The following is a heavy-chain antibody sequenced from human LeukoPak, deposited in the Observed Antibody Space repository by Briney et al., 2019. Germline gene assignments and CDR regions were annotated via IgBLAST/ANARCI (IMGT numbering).Heavy chain of an antibody. CDR2: IYWDEDH. CDR3: AHNRYEMYSSSWYPIFDY. J-gene: IGHJ4*02. D-gene: IGHD6-13*01. CDR1: GFPPTASGVG. Sequence: SGPTLVHPTQALTLPCTCSGFPPTASGVGVGLIRNPPGKALECLALIYWDEDHRNIPSLKCGLTITKDTYKHQVVLTMTNMDPVDTAIYYCAHNRYEMYSSSWYPIFDYWGQGTLVTVSS. V-gene: IGHV2-5*02.